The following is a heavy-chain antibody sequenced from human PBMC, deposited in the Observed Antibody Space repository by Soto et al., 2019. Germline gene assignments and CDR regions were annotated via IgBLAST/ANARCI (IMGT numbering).Heavy chain of an antibody. Sequence: QVQLQESGPGLVKPSQTLSLTCTVSGGSISSGGYYWSWIRQHPGKGLEWIGYIYYSGSTYYNPSLKSRVTISVDTSKNQFSLKPSSVTAADTAVYYCARVKGPDTAMVRFDYWGQGTLVTVSS. D-gene: IGHD5-18*01. CDR1: GGSISSGGYY. V-gene: IGHV4-31*03. J-gene: IGHJ4*02. CDR3: ARVKGPDTAMVRFDY. CDR2: IYYSGST.